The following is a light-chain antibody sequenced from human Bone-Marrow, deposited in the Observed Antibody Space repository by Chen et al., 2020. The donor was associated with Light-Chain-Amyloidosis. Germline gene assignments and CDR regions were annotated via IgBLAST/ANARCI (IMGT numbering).Light chain of an antibody. J-gene: IGKJ2*01. CDR3: MQGSQRPYT. CDR1: QSLVYANGNTY. V-gene: IGKV2-30*01. CDR2: EVS. Sequence: DVVMTQSPLSLPVTLGQPASISCRSSQSLVYANGNTYLNWFQQRSGQSPRRLIYEVSKRDSGVPDRFSGSGSGTDFTLKISRVEAEDVVGVYYCMQGSQRPYTLGQGTKLEIK.